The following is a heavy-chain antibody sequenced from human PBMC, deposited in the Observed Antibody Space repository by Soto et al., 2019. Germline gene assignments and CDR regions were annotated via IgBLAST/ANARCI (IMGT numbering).Heavy chain of an antibody. J-gene: IGHJ4*02. V-gene: IGHV3-48*01. D-gene: IGHD1-1*01. Sequence: GSLRLSCAASGFTFSSYSMNWVRQAPGKGLEWVSYISSSSSTIYYADSVKGRFTISRDNAKNSLYLQMNSLRAEDTAVYYCARRGTTGTTSFDYWGQGTLVTVSS. CDR2: ISSSSSTI. CDR1: GFTFSSYS. CDR3: ARRGTTGTTSFDY.